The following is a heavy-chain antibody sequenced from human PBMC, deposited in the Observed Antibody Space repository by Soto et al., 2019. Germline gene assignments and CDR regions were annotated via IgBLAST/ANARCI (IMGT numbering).Heavy chain of an antibody. D-gene: IGHD3-16*01. V-gene: IGHV3-48*03. J-gene: IGHJ6*02. CDR3: ARQLWTSYNFYGMDV. CDR1: GFTFTTYE. CDR2: ISRTGATI. Sequence: VGSLRLSCAASGFTFTTYEMNWVRQAPGKGLDWVSYISRTGATIYYADSVKGRFTISRDNAKNSLYLQMNSLRAEDTGIYYCARQLWTSYNFYGMDVWGQGTTVTVSS.